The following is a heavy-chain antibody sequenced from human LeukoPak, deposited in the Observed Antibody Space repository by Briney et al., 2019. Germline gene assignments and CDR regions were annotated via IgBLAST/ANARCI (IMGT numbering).Heavy chain of an antibody. Sequence: GGSLRLSCAASGFTFEDYGMSWVRQVPGKGLEWVSGINWNGGTTAYADSVKGRFTTSRDNAKNSLYLQMNSLRVEDTALYYCARKLGYFYDSSGFDYWGQGTLVTVSS. CDR2: INWNGGTT. V-gene: IGHV3-20*04. J-gene: IGHJ4*02. CDR1: GFTFEDYG. D-gene: IGHD3-22*01. CDR3: ARKLGYFYDSSGFDY.